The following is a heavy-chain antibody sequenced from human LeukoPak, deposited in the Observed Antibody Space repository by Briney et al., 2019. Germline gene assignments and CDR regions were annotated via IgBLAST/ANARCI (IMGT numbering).Heavy chain of an antibody. D-gene: IGHD3-16*01. CDR1: GFTFSNYW. CDR2: IKQDGTEN. V-gene: IGHV3-7*05. J-gene: IGHJ4*02. Sequence: PGGSLRLSCVTSGFTFSNYWMTWVRQAPGKGLEFVANIKQDGTENNHADSVEGRFTISRDNARNSLYLQMTSLRAEDTAVYYCVRDNWDAYFDYWGQGDLVTVSS. CDR3: VRDNWDAYFDY.